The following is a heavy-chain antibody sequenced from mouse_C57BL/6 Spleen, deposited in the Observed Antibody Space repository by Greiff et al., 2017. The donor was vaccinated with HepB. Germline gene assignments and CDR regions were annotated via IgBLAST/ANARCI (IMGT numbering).Heavy chain of an antibody. J-gene: IGHJ4*01. CDR3: AIPCTTVVAHYYAMDY. Sequence: QVQLQQPGAELVKPGASVKMSCKASGYTFTSYWITWVKQRPGQGLEWIGDIYPGSGSTNYNEKFKSKATLTVDTSSSTAYMQLSSLTSEDSAVYYCAIPCTTVVAHYYAMDYWGQGTSVTVSS. D-gene: IGHD1-1*01. CDR1: GYTFTSYW. V-gene: IGHV1-55*01. CDR2: IYPGSGST.